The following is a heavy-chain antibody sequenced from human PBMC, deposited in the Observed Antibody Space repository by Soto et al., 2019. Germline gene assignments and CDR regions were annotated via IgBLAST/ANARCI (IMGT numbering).Heavy chain of an antibody. CDR2: IWYDGSNK. Sequence: QVQLVESGGGVVQPGRSLRLACAASGFTFSSYDMHWVRQAPGKGLEWVAVIWYDGSNKYYADSVKGRFTISRDNSKNTLYLQMNSLRAEDTAVYYCARDNAPDGYNSLAYWGQGTLVTVSS. V-gene: IGHV3-33*01. J-gene: IGHJ4*02. D-gene: IGHD5-12*01. CDR3: ARDNAPDGYNSLAY. CDR1: GFTFSSYD.